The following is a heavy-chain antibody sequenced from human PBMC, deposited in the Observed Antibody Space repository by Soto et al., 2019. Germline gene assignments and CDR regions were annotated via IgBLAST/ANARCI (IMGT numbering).Heavy chain of an antibody. D-gene: IGHD6-19*01. CDR2: ISGSGGST. CDR1: GFTFSSYA. V-gene: IGHV3-23*01. CDR3: ARDGSSGWYWY. Sequence: GGSLRLSCAASGFTFSSYAMSWVRQAPGKGLEWVSAISGSGGSTYYADSVKGRFTISRDNSKNSLYLQMNSLRAEDTAVYYCARDGSSGWYWYWGQGTLVTVSS. J-gene: IGHJ4*02.